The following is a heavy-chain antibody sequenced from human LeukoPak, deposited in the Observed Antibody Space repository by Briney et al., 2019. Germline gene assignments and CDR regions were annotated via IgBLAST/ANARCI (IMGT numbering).Heavy chain of an antibody. V-gene: IGHV1-8*01. Sequence: ASVKVSCKASGYSFTSYDINWVREATGQGLEWMGWMNPNSGNTGYAQKFQGRVTMTRNTSISTAYMELSSLRSEDTAVYYCARDHNWNGHNYWGQGTLVTVSS. J-gene: IGHJ4*02. CDR1: GYSFTSYD. CDR2: MNPNSGNT. CDR3: ARDHNWNGHNY. D-gene: IGHD1-20*01.